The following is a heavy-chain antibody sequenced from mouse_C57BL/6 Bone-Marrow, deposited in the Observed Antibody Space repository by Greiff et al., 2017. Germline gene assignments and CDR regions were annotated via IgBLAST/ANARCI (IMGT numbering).Heavy chain of an antibody. CDR3: ARRYYGSSYDPLWDY. Sequence: EVNVVESGGDLVKPGGSLKLSCAASGFTFSSYGMSWVRQTPDKRLEWVATISSGGSYTYYPDSVKGRFTISRDNAKNTLYLQMSSLKSEDTAMYYCARRYYGSSYDPLWDYWGQGTTLTVSS. V-gene: IGHV5-6*01. CDR1: GFTFSSYG. CDR2: ISSGGSYT. J-gene: IGHJ2*01. D-gene: IGHD1-1*01.